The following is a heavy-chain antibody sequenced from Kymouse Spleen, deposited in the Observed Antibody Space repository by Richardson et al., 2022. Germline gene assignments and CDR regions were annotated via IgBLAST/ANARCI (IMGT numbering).Heavy chain of an antibody. J-gene: IGHJ5*02. CDR1: GGSFSGYY. V-gene: IGHV4-34*01. CDR2: INHSGST. CDR3: ARRYSSGWYWFDP. D-gene: IGHD6-19*01. Sequence: QVQLQQWGAGLLKPSETLSLTCAVYGGSFSGYYWSWIRQPPGKGLEWIGEINHSGSTNYNPSLKSRVTISVDTSKNQFSLKLSSVTAADTAVYYCARRYSSGWYWFDPWGQGTLVTVSS.